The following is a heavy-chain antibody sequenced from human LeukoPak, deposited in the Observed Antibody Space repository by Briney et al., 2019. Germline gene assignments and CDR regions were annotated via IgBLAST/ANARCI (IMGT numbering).Heavy chain of an antibody. CDR3: ARDATSSGGYSFDP. Sequence: GGSLRLSCAASGFTFSSYSMNWVRQAPGKGLEWVSSISSSSSYIYYADSVKGRFTISRDNAKNSLYLQMNSLRAEDTAVYYCARDATSSGGYSFDPWGQGTLVTVSS. J-gene: IGHJ5*02. V-gene: IGHV3-21*01. D-gene: IGHD5-18*01. CDR2: ISSSSSYI. CDR1: GFTFSSYS.